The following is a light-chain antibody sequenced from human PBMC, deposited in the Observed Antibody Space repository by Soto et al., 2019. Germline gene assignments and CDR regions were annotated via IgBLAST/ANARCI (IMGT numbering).Light chain of an antibody. Sequence: QSALTHPASVSGSPGQSITISCTGTSSDVGTYNFVSWYQQHPGKAPKLMIYEVSSRPSGVSNRFSGSKSGNTASLTISGLQAEDEADYYCSSYSSTSTPWVFGGGTKVTVL. V-gene: IGLV2-14*01. CDR2: EVS. CDR1: SSDVGTYNF. CDR3: SSYSSTSTPWV. J-gene: IGLJ3*02.